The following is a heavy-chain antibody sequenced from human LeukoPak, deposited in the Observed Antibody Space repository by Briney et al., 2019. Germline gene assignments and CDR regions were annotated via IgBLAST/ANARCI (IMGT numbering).Heavy chain of an antibody. CDR1: GFTFSDYY. J-gene: IGHJ4*02. D-gene: IGHD2-15*01. CDR2: ISSSSSYT. CDR3: ARAPRYCSGGSCYSIDY. V-gene: IGHV3-11*06. Sequence: GGSLRLSCAASGFTFSDYYMSWIRQAPGKGLEWVSYISSSSSYTNYADSVKGRFTISRDNAKNSLYLQMNSLRAEDTAVYYYARAPRYCSGGSCYSIDYWGQGTLVTVSS.